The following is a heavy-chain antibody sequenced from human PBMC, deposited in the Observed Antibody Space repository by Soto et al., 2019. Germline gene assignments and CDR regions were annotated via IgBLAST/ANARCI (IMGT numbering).Heavy chain of an antibody. CDR2: IGTYNGNT. V-gene: IGHV1-18*01. D-gene: IGHD1-26*01. CDR1: GYTFTSYG. Sequence: QVQLVQSGAEVTKPGASVKVSCKASGYTFTSYGISWVRQAPGQGLEWMGWIGTYNGNTNYAQKFQGRVTMTTHTSTSTVYMELSSLSSDDTAVFYCARMLGPTIRWLDPWGQGTLLTVSS. J-gene: IGHJ5*02. CDR3: ARMLGPTIRWLDP.